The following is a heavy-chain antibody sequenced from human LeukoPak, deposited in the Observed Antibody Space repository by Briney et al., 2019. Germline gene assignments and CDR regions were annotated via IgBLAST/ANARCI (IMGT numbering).Heavy chain of an antibody. D-gene: IGHD2-8*01. CDR2: ISHDGTNK. CDR1: AFIFSSYD. Sequence: GGSLRLSCAASAFIFSSYDMHWVRQAPGKGLEWVALISHDGTNKQYADSVKGRFTISRDNSKNTLYLQMNSLRAEDTAVYYCEKDGLMRFFDYWGQGTLVTVSS. J-gene: IGHJ4*02. V-gene: IGHV3-30*18. CDR3: EKDGLMRFFDY.